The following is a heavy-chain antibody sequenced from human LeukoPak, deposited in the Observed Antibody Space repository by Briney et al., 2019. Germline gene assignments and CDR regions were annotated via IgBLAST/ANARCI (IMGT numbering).Heavy chain of an antibody. Sequence: GGSLRLSCAASGFTFSSYSMNWVRQAPGKGLEWVSSISSSSSYIYYADSVKGRFTISRDNAKNSLYLQMNSLRAEDTAVYYCARGRAVHYFFDYWGQGTLVTVSS. CDR3: ARGRAVHYFFDY. CDR2: ISSSSSYI. D-gene: IGHD3-9*01. CDR1: GFTFSSYS. V-gene: IGHV3-21*01. J-gene: IGHJ4*02.